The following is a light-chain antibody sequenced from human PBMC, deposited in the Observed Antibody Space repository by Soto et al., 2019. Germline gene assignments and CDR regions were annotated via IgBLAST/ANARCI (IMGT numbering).Light chain of an antibody. CDR1: LSVSSSY. CDR3: QQYGSSPLLT. J-gene: IGKJ4*01. CDR2: GAS. V-gene: IGKV3-20*01. Sequence: SAQSPGTLSLSPGEKATLPSRASLSVSSSYLAWYQQKPGQAPRLLIYGASSRVTGIPDMFSGSGSGTDFTLTISRLEPEDFAVYYCQQYGSSPLLTFGGGTKVDI.